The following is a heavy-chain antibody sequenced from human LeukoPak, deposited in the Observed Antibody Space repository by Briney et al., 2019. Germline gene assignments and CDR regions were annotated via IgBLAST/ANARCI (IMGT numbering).Heavy chain of an antibody. D-gene: IGHD2-2*03. CDR3: ARAPGYCSSTSCPTPWGFDY. V-gene: IGHV4-31*03. CDR2: IYYSGST. Sequence: SQTLSLTCTVSGGSISGGGYYWSWIRQHPGKGLEWIGYIYYSGSTYYNPSLKSRVTISVDTSKNQFSLKLSSVTAADTAVYYCARAPGYCSSTSCPTPWGFDYWGQGTLVTVSS. J-gene: IGHJ4*02. CDR1: GGSISGGGYY.